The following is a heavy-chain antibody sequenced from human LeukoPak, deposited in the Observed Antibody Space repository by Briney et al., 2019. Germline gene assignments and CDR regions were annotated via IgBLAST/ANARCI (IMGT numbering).Heavy chain of an antibody. CDR3: ARDLASYYDFWSGPSPLDY. Sequence: PGGSLRLSCAASGFTFSSYAMSWVRQAPGKGLEWVSAISGSGGSTYYADSVKGRFTISRDNSKNTLYLQMNSLRAEDTAVYYCARDLASYYDFWSGPSPLDYWGQGTLVTVSS. CDR2: ISGSGGST. D-gene: IGHD3-3*01. V-gene: IGHV3-23*01. J-gene: IGHJ4*02. CDR1: GFTFSSYA.